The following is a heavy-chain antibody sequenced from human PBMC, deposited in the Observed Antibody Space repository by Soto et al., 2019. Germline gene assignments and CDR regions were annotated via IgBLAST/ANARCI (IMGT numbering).Heavy chain of an antibody. CDR2: ISGSGGST. V-gene: IGHV3-23*01. CDR1: GFTFSSYA. J-gene: IGHJ4*02. D-gene: IGHD6-13*01. CDR3: AKFKGGESSWYGSPFDY. Sequence: GGSLRLSCAASGFTFSSYAMSRVRQAPGKGLEWVSAISGSGGSTYYADSVKGRFTISRDNSKNTLYLQMNSLRADDTAVYYCAKFKGGESSWYGSPFDYWGQGTLVTVSS.